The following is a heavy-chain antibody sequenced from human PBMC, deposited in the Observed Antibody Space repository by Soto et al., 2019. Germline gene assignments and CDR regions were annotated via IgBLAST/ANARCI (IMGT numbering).Heavy chain of an antibody. Sequence: QLQLQESGPGLMKPSETLSLTCSVSGGSISSSSYYWGWIRQPPGKGLEWIGSIYYSGSTYYNPSLKSRVTISVDTSKNQFSLKLSSVTAADTAVYYCARHIPLTTPYGMDVWGQGTTVTVSS. CDR1: GGSISSSSYY. CDR2: IYYSGST. CDR3: ARHIPLTTPYGMDV. D-gene: IGHD4-17*01. V-gene: IGHV4-39*01. J-gene: IGHJ6*02.